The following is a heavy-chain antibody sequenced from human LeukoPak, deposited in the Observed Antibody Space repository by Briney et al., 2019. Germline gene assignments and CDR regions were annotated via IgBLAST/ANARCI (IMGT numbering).Heavy chain of an antibody. CDR2: INPNSGGT. J-gene: IGHJ3*02. CDR3: ARDPPIGGADVFDI. V-gene: IGHV1-2*02. Sequence: ASVKVSCKASGYTFTDYYMHWVRQAPGQGLEWMGWINPNSGGTNYAQKFQGRVTMTRDTSISTAYMELSRLTSDDTAVYYCARDPPIGGADVFDIWGQGTMVTVSS. D-gene: IGHD3-10*01. CDR1: GYTFTDYY.